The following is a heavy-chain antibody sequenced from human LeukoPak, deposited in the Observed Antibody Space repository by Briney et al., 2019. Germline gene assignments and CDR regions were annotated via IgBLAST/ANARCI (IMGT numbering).Heavy chain of an antibody. J-gene: IGHJ5*02. Sequence: SVKVSCKASGGTFSSYAISWVRQAPGQGLEWMGGIIPIFGTANYAQKFQGRVTITADKSTSTAYMELSSLRSEDTAVYYCARDRFQLRYFDWSKASWFDPWGQGTLVTVSS. D-gene: IGHD3-9*01. CDR2: IIPIFGTA. V-gene: IGHV1-69*06. CDR1: GGTFSSYA. CDR3: ARDRFQLRYFDWSKASWFDP.